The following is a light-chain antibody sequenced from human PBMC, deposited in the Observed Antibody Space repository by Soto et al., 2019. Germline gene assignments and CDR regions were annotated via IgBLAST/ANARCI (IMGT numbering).Light chain of an antibody. Sequence: EIVLTQSPGILSLSPGERANLSCRASQSVSSSYLAWYQQKPGQAPRLLIYGASNRATGIPGRFSASGSKTNFTLTISRLEPEDFAVYYCQHYGSSPPYTFGQGTKLEIK. J-gene: IGKJ2*01. V-gene: IGKV3-20*01. CDR1: QSVSSSY. CDR2: GAS. CDR3: QHYGSSPPYT.